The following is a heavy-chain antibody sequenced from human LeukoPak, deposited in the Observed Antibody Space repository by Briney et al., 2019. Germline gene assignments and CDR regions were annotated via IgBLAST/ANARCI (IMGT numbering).Heavy chain of an antibody. CDR1: GFSFSNNY. D-gene: IGHD3-10*01. Sequence: GGSLRLSCAASGFSFSNNYMTWVRQAPGKGLEWLSVIYGGGSTFYADSVKGRFTISRDDSKNTLYLQMNSLRADDTAMYYCAKEGNNYGSGSYRGIDYWGRGSLVIVSS. CDR2: IYGGGST. CDR3: AKEGNNYGSGSYRGIDY. J-gene: IGHJ4*02. V-gene: IGHV3-66*01.